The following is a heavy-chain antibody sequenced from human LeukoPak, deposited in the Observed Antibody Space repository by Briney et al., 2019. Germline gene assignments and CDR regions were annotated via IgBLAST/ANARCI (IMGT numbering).Heavy chain of an antibody. CDR1: GFTFSSYG. V-gene: IGHV3-33*01. J-gene: IGHJ5*02. CDR3: ARGGGSGRRNWFDP. Sequence: GGSLRLSCAASGFTFSSYGMHWVRQAPGKGLEWVVVIWYDGSNKYYADSVKGRFTISRDNSKNTLYLQMNSLRAEDTAVYYCARGGGSGRRNWFDPWGQGTLVTVSS. CDR2: IWYDGSNK. D-gene: IGHD3-10*01.